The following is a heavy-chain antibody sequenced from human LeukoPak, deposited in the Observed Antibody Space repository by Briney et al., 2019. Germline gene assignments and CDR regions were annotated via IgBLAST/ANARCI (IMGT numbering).Heavy chain of an antibody. CDR1: GGTFSSYA. J-gene: IGHJ4*02. Sequence: SVKVSCKASGGTFSSYAISWVRQAPGQGLEWMGGIIPIFGTANYAQKFQGRVTITTDESTSTAYMELSSLRSEDTAVYYCATGVAVGGEWFGEESFDYWGQGTLVTVSS. CDR2: IIPIFGTA. CDR3: ATGVAVGGEWFGEESFDY. V-gene: IGHV1-69*05. D-gene: IGHD3-10*01.